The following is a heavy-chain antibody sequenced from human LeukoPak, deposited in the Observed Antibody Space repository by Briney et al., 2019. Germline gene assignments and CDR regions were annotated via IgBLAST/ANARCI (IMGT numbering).Heavy chain of an antibody. V-gene: IGHV3-48*01. D-gene: IGHD5-24*01. J-gene: IGHJ4*02. Sequence: PGGSLRLSCAASGFTFSSYSMNWVRQAPGKGLEWVSYISSSSTIYYADSVKGRFTISRDNAKNSLYLQMNSLRAEDTAVYYCARESRGMATIPYWGQGTLVTVSS. CDR1: GFTFSSYS. CDR2: ISSSSTI. CDR3: ARESRGMATIPY.